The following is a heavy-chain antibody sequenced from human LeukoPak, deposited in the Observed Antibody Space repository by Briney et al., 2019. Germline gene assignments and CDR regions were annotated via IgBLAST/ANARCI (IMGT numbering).Heavy chain of an antibody. Sequence: SVKVSCKASGYTFTSYGISWVRQAPGQGLEWMGWISACNGNTNYAQKLQGRVTMTTDTSTSTAYMELRSLRSDDTAVYYCARVLRYFDWPNSGWFDPWGQGTLVTVSS. CDR1: GYTFTSYG. CDR2: ISACNGNT. J-gene: IGHJ5*02. D-gene: IGHD3-9*01. CDR3: ARVLRYFDWPNSGWFDP. V-gene: IGHV1-18*01.